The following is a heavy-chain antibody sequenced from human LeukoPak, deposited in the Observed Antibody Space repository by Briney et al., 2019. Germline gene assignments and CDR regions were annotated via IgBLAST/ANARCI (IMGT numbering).Heavy chain of an antibody. CDR2: IYPGGST. V-gene: IGHV3-53*01. CDR1: GFTVSSNY. J-gene: IGHJ3*02. Sequence: GGSLRLSCAASGFTVSSNYMSWVRQAPGKGLEWVSVIYPGGSTYYAGSVQGRFTVSRDNSKNTLYLQMNSLRDEDTAMYYCARTTVTTNFKDAFDIWGQGTVVTVSS. CDR3: ARTTVTTNFKDAFDI. D-gene: IGHD4-17*01.